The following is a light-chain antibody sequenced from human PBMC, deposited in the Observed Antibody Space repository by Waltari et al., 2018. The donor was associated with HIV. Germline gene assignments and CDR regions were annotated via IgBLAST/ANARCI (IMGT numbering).Light chain of an antibody. CDR3: CSYAGSRVI. J-gene: IGLJ2*01. V-gene: IGLV2-11*01. CDR2: DVN. Sequence: QSALTQPRSVSGSPGQSVTISCVGTSNDIGAYNYVSWYQQHPGKAPKVMIYDVNKRPSGVPDRCSGSKSGYTASLTISGLQAEDEADYYCCSYAGSRVIFGGGTKLTVL. CDR1: SNDIGAYNY.